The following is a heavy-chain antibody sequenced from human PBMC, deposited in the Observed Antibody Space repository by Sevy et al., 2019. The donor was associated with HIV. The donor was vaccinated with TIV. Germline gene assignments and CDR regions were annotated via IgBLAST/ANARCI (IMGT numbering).Heavy chain of an antibody. Sequence: ASVKVSCKASGYTFTSYGISWVRQAPGQGLEWMGWISAYNGNTNYAQKLQGRVTMTTDTSTSTAYMEVRSLRSDDTAVYYCARDTNVDTAMVPFSYYYGMDVWGQGTTVTVSS. V-gene: IGHV1-18*01. D-gene: IGHD5-18*01. J-gene: IGHJ6*02. CDR3: ARDTNVDTAMVPFSYYYGMDV. CDR1: GYTFTSYG. CDR2: ISAYNGNT.